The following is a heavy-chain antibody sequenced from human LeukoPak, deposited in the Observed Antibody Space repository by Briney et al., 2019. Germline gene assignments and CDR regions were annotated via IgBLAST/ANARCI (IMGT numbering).Heavy chain of an antibody. Sequence: GESLKISCKGSGYSFTSYWIGWVRQMPGKGLEWMGIIYPGDSDTRYSPSFQGQVTISADKSISTAYLQWSSLKASDTAMYYCARRDRGWLGSRYFDYWGQGTLVTVSS. J-gene: IGHJ4*02. CDR2: IYPGDSDT. CDR1: GYSFTSYW. D-gene: IGHD3-10*01. CDR3: ARRDRGWLGSRYFDY. V-gene: IGHV5-51*01.